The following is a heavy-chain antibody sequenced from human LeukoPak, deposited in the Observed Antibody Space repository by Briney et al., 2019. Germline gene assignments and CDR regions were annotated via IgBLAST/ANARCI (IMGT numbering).Heavy chain of an antibody. J-gene: IGHJ3*02. CDR1: GFTFSNYN. CDR3: AKVGGYDTWGSFDI. CDR2: ISSSGTYT. V-gene: IGHV3-21*01. D-gene: IGHD5-12*01. Sequence: PGGSLRLSCAASGFTFSNYNMNWVRQAPGKGLEWVSSISSSGTYTYYRDSVKGRFTISRDNSKNTLYLQMNSLRAEDTAVYYCAKVGGYDTWGSFDIWGQGTMVTVSS.